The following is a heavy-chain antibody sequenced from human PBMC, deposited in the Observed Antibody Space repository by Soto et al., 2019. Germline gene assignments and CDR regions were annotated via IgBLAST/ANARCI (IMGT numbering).Heavy chain of an antibody. CDR2: TYYRSKWYN. V-gene: IGHV6-1*01. J-gene: IGHJ6*02. Sequence: QSQTLSLTCAISGDSVSSNSAAWNWIRQSPSRGLEWLGRTYYRSKWYNDYAVSVKSRITINPDTSKNQFSLQLNSVTPEDTAVYYCARARGGIPLVATSSGVYYYYYGMDVWGQGTTVTVSS. D-gene: IGHD5-12*01. CDR3: ARARGGIPLVATSSGVYYYYYGMDV. CDR1: GDSVSSNSAA.